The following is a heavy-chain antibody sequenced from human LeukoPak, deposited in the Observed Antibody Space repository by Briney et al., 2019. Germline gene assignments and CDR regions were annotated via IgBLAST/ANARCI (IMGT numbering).Heavy chain of an antibody. CDR1: GYTFTGYY. V-gene: IGHV1-2*02. J-gene: IGHJ4*02. Sequence: ASVKVSYKASGYTFTGYYMHWVRQAPGQGLEWMGWINPNSGGTNYAQKFQGRVTMTRDTSISTAYMELSRLRSDDTAVYYCARDGGIVGAAYFDYWGQGTLVTVSS. CDR2: INPNSGGT. D-gene: IGHD1-26*01. CDR3: ARDGGIVGAAYFDY.